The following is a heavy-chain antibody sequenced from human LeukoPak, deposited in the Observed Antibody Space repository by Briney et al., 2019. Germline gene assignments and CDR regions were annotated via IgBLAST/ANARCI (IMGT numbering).Heavy chain of an antibody. Sequence: SETLSLTCTVSGGSISSSSYYWGWIRQPPGKGLEWIGSIYYSGSTYYNPSLKSRVTISVDTSKNQFSLRLSSVTAADTAVYYCARSGDSSGYCDYWGQGTLVTVSS. V-gene: IGHV4-39*07. CDR2: IYYSGST. D-gene: IGHD3-22*01. CDR1: GGSISSSSYY. J-gene: IGHJ4*02. CDR3: ARSGDSSGYCDY.